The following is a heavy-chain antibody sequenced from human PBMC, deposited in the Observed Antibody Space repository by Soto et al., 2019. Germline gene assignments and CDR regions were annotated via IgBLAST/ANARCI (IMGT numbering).Heavy chain of an antibody. CDR3: ARERAAYYDILTGYYNPYY. CDR1: GFTFSSYG. V-gene: IGHV3-33*01. D-gene: IGHD3-9*01. Sequence: GGSLRLSCAASGFTFSSYGMHWVRQAPGKGLEWVAVIWYDGSNKYYADSVKGRFTISRDNSKNTLYLQMNSLRAEDTAVYYRARERAAYYDILTGYYNPYYWGQGTLVTVSS. J-gene: IGHJ4*02. CDR2: IWYDGSNK.